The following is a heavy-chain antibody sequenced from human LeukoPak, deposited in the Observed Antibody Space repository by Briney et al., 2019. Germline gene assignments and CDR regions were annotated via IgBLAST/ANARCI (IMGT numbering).Heavy chain of an antibody. Sequence: SQTLSLTCTVSGGSISSGDYYWSWIRQPPGKGLEWIGYIYYSGGTYYNPSLKSRVTISVDTSKNQFSLKLSSVTAADTAVYYCAREPDYDILTGHDAFDIWGQGTMVTVSS. CDR3: AREPDYDILTGHDAFDI. V-gene: IGHV4-30-4*01. CDR2: IYYSGGT. CDR1: GGSISSGDYY. D-gene: IGHD3-9*01. J-gene: IGHJ3*02.